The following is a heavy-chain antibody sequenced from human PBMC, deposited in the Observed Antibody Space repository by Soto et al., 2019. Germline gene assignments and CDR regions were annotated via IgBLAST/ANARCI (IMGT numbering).Heavy chain of an antibody. D-gene: IGHD5-18*01. CDR2: IRSKANSYAT. CDR1: GFTFSGSA. Sequence: GGSLRLSCAASGFTFSGSAMHWVRQASGKGLEWVGRIRSKANSYATAYAASVKGRFTISRDDSKNTAYLQMNSLKTEDTAVYYCTRHGRYSYGPEVPYYYYGMDVWGQGTTVT. J-gene: IGHJ6*02. V-gene: IGHV3-73*01. CDR3: TRHGRYSYGPEVPYYYYGMDV.